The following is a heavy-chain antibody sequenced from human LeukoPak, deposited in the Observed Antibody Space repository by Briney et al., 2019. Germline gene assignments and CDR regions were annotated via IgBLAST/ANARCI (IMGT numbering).Heavy chain of an antibody. CDR3: ARGMATISAFDI. J-gene: IGHJ3*02. CDR2: IYYSGST. V-gene: IGHV4-59*01. Sequence: PSETLSLTCTVSGGSISSYYWSWIRQPPGKGLEWTGYIYYSGSTNYNPSLKSRVTISVDTSKNQFSLKLSSVTAADTAVYYCARGMATISAFDIWGQGTMVTVSS. D-gene: IGHD5-12*01. CDR1: GGSISSYY.